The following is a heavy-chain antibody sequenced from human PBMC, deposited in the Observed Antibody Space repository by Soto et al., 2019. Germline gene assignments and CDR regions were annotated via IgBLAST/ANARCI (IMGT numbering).Heavy chain of an antibody. Sequence: ASVKVSCKASGYTFSGYYMHWVRQAPGQGLEWMGWINPNSGGTNYAQKFQGRVTLTRDTSISTAYMELSRLRSDDTAVYYCARGPSTVTMDYYYGMDVWGQGTTVTV. J-gene: IGHJ6*02. CDR2: INPNSGGT. CDR1: GYTFSGYY. CDR3: ARGPSTVTMDYYYGMDV. V-gene: IGHV1-2*02. D-gene: IGHD4-17*01.